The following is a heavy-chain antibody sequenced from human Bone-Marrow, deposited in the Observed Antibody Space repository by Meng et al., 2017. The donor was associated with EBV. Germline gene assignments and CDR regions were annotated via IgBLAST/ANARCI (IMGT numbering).Heavy chain of an antibody. CDR3: AREWGFGELLYFDY. J-gene: IGHJ4*02. Sequence: QGQLQQWGAGLLKPSGTLSLTCAVYGGSFSGYYWSWIRQPPGKGLEWIGEINHSGSTNYNPSLKSRVTISVDTSKNQFSLKLSSVTAADTAVYYCAREWGFGELLYFDYWGQGTLVTVSS. V-gene: IGHV4-34*01. CDR1: GGSFSGYY. D-gene: IGHD3-10*01. CDR2: INHSGST.